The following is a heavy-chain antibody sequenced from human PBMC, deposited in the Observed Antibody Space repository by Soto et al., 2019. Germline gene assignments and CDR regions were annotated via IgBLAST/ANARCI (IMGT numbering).Heavy chain of an antibody. CDR1: GFTFSSYG. J-gene: IGHJ4*02. Sequence: QVQLVESGGGVVQPGRSLRLSCAASGFTFSSYGMHWVRQAPGKGLEWVAVISYDGSNKYYADSVKGRFTISRDNSKNTLYLQMNSLRAEDTAVYYCAKDNTLGWAFDYWGQGTLVTVSS. CDR3: AKDNTLGWAFDY. CDR2: ISYDGSNK. D-gene: IGHD3-10*01. V-gene: IGHV3-30*18.